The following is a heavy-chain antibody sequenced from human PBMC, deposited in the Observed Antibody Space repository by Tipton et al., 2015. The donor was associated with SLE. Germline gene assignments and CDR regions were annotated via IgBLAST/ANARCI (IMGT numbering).Heavy chain of an antibody. V-gene: IGHV1-8*02. Sequence: QLVQSGAEVKNPGASVKVSCKASRYTFTTYDINWVRQAAGQGLEWMGWMNPNSGNTGYAQKFQGRLSMTRSTSISTAYMELSSLRYEDTAVDYCASGAVFGDSWGQGTLVTVSS. CDR3: ASGAVFGDS. D-gene: IGHD3-3*01. CDR1: RYTFTTYD. CDR2: MNPNSGNT. J-gene: IGHJ4*02.